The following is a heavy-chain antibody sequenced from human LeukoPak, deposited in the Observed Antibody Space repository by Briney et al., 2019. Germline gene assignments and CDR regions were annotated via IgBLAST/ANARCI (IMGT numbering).Heavy chain of an antibody. D-gene: IGHD2-8*02. CDR2: ISSSSSYI. J-gene: IGHJ4*02. V-gene: IGHV3-21*01. CDR3: ARDLEGGVDY. Sequence: GGSLILSCAASGFTFSSYSMNWVRQAPGKGLEWVSSISSSSSYIYYADSVKGRFTISRDNAKNSLYLQMNSLRAEDTAVYYCARDLEGGVDYWGQGTLVTVSS. CDR1: GFTFSSYS.